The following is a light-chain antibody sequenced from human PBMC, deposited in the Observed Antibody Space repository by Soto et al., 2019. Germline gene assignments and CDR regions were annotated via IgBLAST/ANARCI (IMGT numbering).Light chain of an antibody. V-gene: IGKV3-15*01. CDR3: QQYNNWPGWT. CDR2: GAS. Sequence: EIVMTQSPATLSVSPGERATLSCRASQSVSSNLAWYQQKPGQAPRLLIYGASTRATGIPARFSGSGSGTEFTLTISSLQSEDFAVYYCQQYNNWPGWTFGQGNKVEIK. J-gene: IGKJ1*01. CDR1: QSVSSN.